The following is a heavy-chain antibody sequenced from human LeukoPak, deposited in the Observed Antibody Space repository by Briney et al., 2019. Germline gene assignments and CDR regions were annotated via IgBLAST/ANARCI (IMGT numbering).Heavy chain of an antibody. Sequence: SGGSLRLSCAASGFTFNNYNMNWVRQAPGKALEWVSSITSSGTYIFYADSVKGRFTISRDNAKNSLYLQINSLGPEDTAVCFCARDPYSGNYGSYYYYYMDVWGKGTTVTVSS. CDR3: ARDPYSGNYGSYYYYYMDV. D-gene: IGHD3-22*01. CDR1: GFTFNNYN. V-gene: IGHV3-21*01. CDR2: ITSSGTYI. J-gene: IGHJ6*03.